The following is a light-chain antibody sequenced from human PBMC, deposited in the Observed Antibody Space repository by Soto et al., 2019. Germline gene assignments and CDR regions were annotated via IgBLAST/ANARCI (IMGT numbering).Light chain of an antibody. J-gene: IGKJ5*01. CDR1: QGISSY. V-gene: IGKV1-9*01. CDR3: KQLNSYPIT. Sequence: DIQLTQSPSFLSASVGDRVTITCRASQGISSYLAWYQQKPGKAPKLLIYAASTLQSGVPSRFSGSGSGTEFTLTISSLQPEDFATYYCKQLNSYPITLGQGTRLEIK. CDR2: AAS.